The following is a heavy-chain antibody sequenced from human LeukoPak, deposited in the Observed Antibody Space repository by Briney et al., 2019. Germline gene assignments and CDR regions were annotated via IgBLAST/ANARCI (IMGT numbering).Heavy chain of an antibody. Sequence: SQTLSLTCTVSGGSISSSSYYWGWIRQPPGKGLEWIGSIYYSGSTYSNPSLKSRVTISVDTSKNQFSLKLSSVTAADTAVYYCASKYYYDSSGYYPFDYWGQGTLVTVSS. V-gene: IGHV4-39*01. D-gene: IGHD3-22*01. CDR3: ASKYYYDSSGYYPFDY. CDR1: GGSISSSSYY. J-gene: IGHJ4*02. CDR2: IYYSGST.